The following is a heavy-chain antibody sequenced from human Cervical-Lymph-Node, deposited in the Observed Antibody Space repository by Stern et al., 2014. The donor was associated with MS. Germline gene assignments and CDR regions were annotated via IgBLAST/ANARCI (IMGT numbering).Heavy chain of an antibody. CDR1: GGSLRSYY. D-gene: IGHD2-15*01. CDR2: IYHTGSV. J-gene: IGHJ4*02. CDR3: AREGEYCSGSRCYPFLDY. V-gene: IGHV4-59*01. Sequence: QLQLQESGPGLVKPSETLSLTCTVSGGSLRSYYWNWIRQDPGKGLEWLGFIYHTGSVNYNPSLSSRVAMSVDTSKNQFSLTVSSVTAADTAVYYCAREGEYCSGSRCYPFLDYWGQGTLVTVSS.